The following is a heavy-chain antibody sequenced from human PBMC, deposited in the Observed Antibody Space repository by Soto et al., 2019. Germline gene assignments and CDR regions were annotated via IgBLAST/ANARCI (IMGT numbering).Heavy chain of an antibody. CDR2: IDAGNGNT. V-gene: IGHV1-3*01. CDR1: GYTFTNYV. CDR3: ARDRRGGTWDAFDI. J-gene: IGHJ3*02. D-gene: IGHD2-15*01. Sequence: ASVKVSCKASGYTFTNYVMHWVRQAPGQRLEWMGWIDAGNGNTKYSQKLQGRVTITRDTSASTAYLELSSLRSEDTAVYYCARDRRGGTWDAFDIWG.